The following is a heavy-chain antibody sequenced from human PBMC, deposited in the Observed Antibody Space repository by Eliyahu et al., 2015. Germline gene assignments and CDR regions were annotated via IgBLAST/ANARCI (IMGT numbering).Heavy chain of an antibody. Sequence: GLEWIGEINHSGSTNYNPSLKSRVTISVDTSKNQFSLKLSSVTAADTAVYYCARGGDLENNSQQQLVRRGIDYWGQGTLVTVSS. CDR2: INHSGST. CDR3: ARGGDLENNSQQQLVRRGIDY. J-gene: IGHJ4*02. D-gene: IGHD6-13*01. V-gene: IGHV4-34*01.